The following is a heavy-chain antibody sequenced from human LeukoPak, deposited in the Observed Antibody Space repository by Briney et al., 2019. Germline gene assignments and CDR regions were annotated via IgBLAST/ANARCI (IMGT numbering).Heavy chain of an antibody. Sequence: SEXLSLTCAVYGGSFSGYYWSWIRQPPGKGLEGIGYIYYSGSTNYNPSLTSRGTISVEKTKKQCYRTQNSVTAADTAVYYCARGSRWLPRGWFDPWGQGTLVTVSS. J-gene: IGHJ5*02. CDR2: IYYSGST. V-gene: IGHV4-59*01. CDR1: GGSFSGYY. CDR3: ARGSRWLPRGWFDP. D-gene: IGHD3-22*01.